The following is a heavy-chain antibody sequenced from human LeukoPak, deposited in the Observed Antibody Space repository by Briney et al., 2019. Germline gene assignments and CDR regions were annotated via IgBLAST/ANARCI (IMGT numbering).Heavy chain of an antibody. V-gene: IGHV6-1*01. Sequence: SQTLSLTCAISGDSVSSNSAAWNWIRQSPSRGLEWLGRTYYRSKWYNDYAVSVKSRITINPDTSKNQFSLQLNSVTPEDTAVYYCAREVLLWFGELSAFDNWGRGTLVTVSS. D-gene: IGHD3-10*01. CDR2: TYYRSKWYN. J-gene: IGHJ4*02. CDR1: GDSVSSNSAA. CDR3: AREVLLWFGELSAFDN.